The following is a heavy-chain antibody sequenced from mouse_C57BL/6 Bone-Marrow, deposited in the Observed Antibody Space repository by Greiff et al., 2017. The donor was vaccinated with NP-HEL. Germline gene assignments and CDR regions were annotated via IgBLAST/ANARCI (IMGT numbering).Heavy chain of an antibody. CDR3: ARCKTAQATRYYAMDY. J-gene: IGHJ4*01. D-gene: IGHD3-2*02. CDR2: IYPGDGDT. Sequence: SGPELVKPGASVKISCKASGYAFSSSWMNWVKQRPGKGLEWIGRIYPGDGDTNYNGKFKGKATLTADKSSSTAYMQLSSLTSEDSAVYFCARCKTAQATRYYAMDYWGQGTSVTVSS. V-gene: IGHV1-82*01. CDR1: GYAFSSSW.